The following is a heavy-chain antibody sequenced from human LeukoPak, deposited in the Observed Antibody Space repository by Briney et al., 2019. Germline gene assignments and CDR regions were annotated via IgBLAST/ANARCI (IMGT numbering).Heavy chain of an antibody. CDR1: GFTFSSYA. J-gene: IGHJ4*02. V-gene: IGHV3-23*01. Sequence: GGSLRLSCAASGFTFSSYAMSWVRQAPGKGLEWVSAISGSGGSTYYADSVKGRFTISRDNSKNTLYLQMNSLRAEDTAVYYCAKESGRIAVAATHFDYWGQGTLVTVSS. CDR3: AKESGRIAVAATHFDY. D-gene: IGHD6-19*01. CDR2: ISGSGGST.